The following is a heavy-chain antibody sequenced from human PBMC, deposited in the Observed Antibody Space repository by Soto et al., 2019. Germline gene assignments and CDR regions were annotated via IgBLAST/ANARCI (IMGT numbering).Heavy chain of an antibody. V-gene: IGHV5-51*01. CDR2: IYPGDSDT. J-gene: IGHJ6*02. Sequence: GESLKISCKGSGYSFTSYWIGWVRQMPGKGLEWMGIIYPGDSDTRYSPSCQGLVSISADKSISTAFLQWSRMKASATAMYYCARIAAAGKGYYYYGMDVWGQGTTVTVSS. CDR3: ARIAAAGKGYYYYGMDV. CDR1: GYSFTSYW. D-gene: IGHD6-13*01.